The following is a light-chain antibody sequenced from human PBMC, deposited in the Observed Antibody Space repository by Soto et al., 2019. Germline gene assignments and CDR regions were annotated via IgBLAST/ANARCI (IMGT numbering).Light chain of an antibody. J-gene: IGKJ1*01. V-gene: IGKV1-27*01. Sequence: GDRVTITCRASQGIGYNLAWYQQKPGKVPKVLIYTASTLHSGVPSRFSGSGSGTEFTLTINSLQPEDVATYFCQKYDSVPWSFGQGTKVDIK. CDR1: QGIGYN. CDR3: QKYDSVPWS. CDR2: TAS.